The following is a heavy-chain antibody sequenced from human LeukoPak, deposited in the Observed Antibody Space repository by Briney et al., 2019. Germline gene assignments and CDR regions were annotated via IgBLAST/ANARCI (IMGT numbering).Heavy chain of an antibody. D-gene: IGHD5-18*01. CDR1: GFTFSGSA. J-gene: IGHJ3*02. CDR2: IRSKANSYAT. Sequence: PGGSLRLSCAASGFTFSGSAMHWVRQASGKGLEWVGRIRSKANSYATAYAASVKGRFTISRDDSKNTAYLQMNSLKAEDTAVYYCTRPHSYGFFGDAFDIWGQGTMVTVSS. V-gene: IGHV3-73*01. CDR3: TRPHSYGFFGDAFDI.